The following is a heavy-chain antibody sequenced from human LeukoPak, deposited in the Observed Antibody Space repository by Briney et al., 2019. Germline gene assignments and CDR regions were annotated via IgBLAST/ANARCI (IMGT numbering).Heavy chain of an antibody. D-gene: IGHD1-26*01. J-gene: IGHJ5*02. CDR3: AKDLVGATAS. Sequence: GGSLRLSCAASGFTFSSYEMNWVRQAPGKGLEWVAYIGISGSTIYYADSVKGRFTISRDNAKNSLYLQMNSLRDEDTAVYYCAKDLVGATASWGQGTLVTVSS. V-gene: IGHV3-48*03. CDR1: GFTFSSYE. CDR2: IGISGSTI.